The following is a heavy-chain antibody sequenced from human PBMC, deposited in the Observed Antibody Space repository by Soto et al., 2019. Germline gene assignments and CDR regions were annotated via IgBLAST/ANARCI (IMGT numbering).Heavy chain of an antibody. Sequence: GESLKISCKGSGYSFTSYWIGWVRQMPGKGLEWMGIIYPGDSDTRYSPSFQGQVTISADKSISTAYLQWSSLKASDTAMYYCARHASRVGEYSSSVKTPDHSYYYYYMDVWGKGTTVTVSS. V-gene: IGHV5-51*01. CDR1: GYSFTSYW. J-gene: IGHJ6*03. CDR2: IYPGDSDT. D-gene: IGHD6-13*01. CDR3: ARHASRVGEYSSSVKTPDHSYYYYYMDV.